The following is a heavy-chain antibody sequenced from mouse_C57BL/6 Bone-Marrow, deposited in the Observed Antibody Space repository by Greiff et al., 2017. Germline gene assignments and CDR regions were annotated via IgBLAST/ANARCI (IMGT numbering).Heavy chain of an antibody. D-gene: IGHD1-1*01. CDR1: GYTFTSYD. CDR3: ARLEFDGSSGDWYFDV. CDR2: LYPRDGST. J-gene: IGHJ1*03. V-gene: IGHV1-85*01. Sequence: VKVVESGPELVKPGASVKLSCKASGYTFTSYDINWVKQRPGQGLEWIGWLYPRDGSTKYNEKFKGKATLTGDTSSSAAYMELHSLTSEDSAVYFGARLEFDGSSGDWYFDVWGTGTTVTVSS.